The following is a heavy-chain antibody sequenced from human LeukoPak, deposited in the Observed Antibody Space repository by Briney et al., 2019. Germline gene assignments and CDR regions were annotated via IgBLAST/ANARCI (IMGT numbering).Heavy chain of an antibody. Sequence: SETLSLTCTVSGGSISSYHWSWIRQPAGKGLEWIGRIYTSGSTNYNPSLKSRVTMSVDTSKNQFSLKLSSVTAADTAVYYCAGVVPAANAGSCVDYWGQGTLVTVSS. J-gene: IGHJ4*02. D-gene: IGHD2-2*01. CDR3: AGVVPAANAGSCVDY. CDR1: GGSISSYH. V-gene: IGHV4-4*07. CDR2: IYTSGST.